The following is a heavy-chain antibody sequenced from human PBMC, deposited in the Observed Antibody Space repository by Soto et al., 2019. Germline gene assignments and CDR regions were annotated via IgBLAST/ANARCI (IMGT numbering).Heavy chain of an antibody. Sequence: GGSLRLSCAASGFTFSNYAMSWVRQAPGKGLEWVSAISSSGDSPYYADSVKGRFTVSRDNSKNTLYLQMNSLRVEDTAIYYCAKNTIPTPHYGGQGPLVTVPS. CDR2: ISSSGDSP. V-gene: IGHV3-23*01. CDR1: GFTFSNYA. J-gene: IGHJ4*02. CDR3: AKNTIPTPHY. D-gene: IGHD1-1*01.